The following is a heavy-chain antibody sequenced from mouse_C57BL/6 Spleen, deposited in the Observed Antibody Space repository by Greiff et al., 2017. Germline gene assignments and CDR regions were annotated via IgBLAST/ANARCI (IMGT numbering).Heavy chain of an antibody. CDR3: ARGEGPWKESNYGDYAIDY. CDR1: GFTFSDYG. J-gene: IGHJ4*01. Sequence: DVHLVESGGGLVKPGGSLKLSCAASGFTFSDYGMHWVSQAPEKGLEWVAYISSGSSTIYYADTVKGRFTISRDNAKNTLFLQMTSMRSEDTAMYYCARGEGPWKESNYGDYAIDYWGQGTSVTVSS. CDR2: ISSGSSTI. V-gene: IGHV5-17*01. D-gene: IGHD1-1*01.